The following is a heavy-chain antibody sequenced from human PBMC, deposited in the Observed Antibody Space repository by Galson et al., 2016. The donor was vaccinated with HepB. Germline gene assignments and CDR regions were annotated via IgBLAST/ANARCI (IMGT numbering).Heavy chain of an antibody. CDR2: IDPSDSYT. J-gene: IGHJ4*02. CDR3: ALIDYGGDY. CDR1: GYSFTSYW. D-gene: IGHD4-23*01. Sequence: QSGAEVKKPGESLRISCKGSGYSFTSYWITWVRQMPGKGPEWIGRIDPSDSYTNYRPSFQGHVTISTDKTITTAYLQWSSLEASDTAIYYCALIDYGGDYWGQGTLVTVSS. V-gene: IGHV5-10-1*01.